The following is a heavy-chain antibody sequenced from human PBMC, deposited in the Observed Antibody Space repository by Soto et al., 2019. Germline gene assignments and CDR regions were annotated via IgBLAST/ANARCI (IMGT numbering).Heavy chain of an antibody. D-gene: IGHD6-19*01. CDR3: AREKSSSGWAEYFQH. CDR2: IYYSGST. CDR1: GGSISSYY. J-gene: IGHJ1*01. Sequence: PSETLSLTCTVSGGSISSYYWSWIRQPPGKGLEWIGYIYYSGSTNYNPSLKSRVTISVDTSKNQSSLKLSSVTAADTAVYYCAREKSSSGWAEYFQHWGQGTLVTVSS. V-gene: IGHV4-59*01.